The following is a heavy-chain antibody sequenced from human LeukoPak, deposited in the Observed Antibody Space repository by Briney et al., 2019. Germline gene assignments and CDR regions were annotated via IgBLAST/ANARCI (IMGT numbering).Heavy chain of an antibody. Sequence: SETLSLTCAVHGGSFNGFYWTWMRQPPGKGPEWIGEINHSRGTSYTASLWSRVTISQDTSKNQFSLKLTSVTAADTAVYYCARGLGEGYPDSWGQGTLAIVSS. V-gene: IGHV4-34*01. CDR1: GGSFNGFY. CDR3: ARGLGEGYPDS. D-gene: IGHD5-24*01. J-gene: IGHJ4*02. CDR2: INHSRGT.